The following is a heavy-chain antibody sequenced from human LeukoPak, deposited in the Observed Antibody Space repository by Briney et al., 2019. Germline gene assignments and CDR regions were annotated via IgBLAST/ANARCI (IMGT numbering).Heavy chain of an antibody. V-gene: IGHV4-59*01. J-gene: IGHJ6*02. CDR2: IYYSGST. CDR3: ARLPPSYYDSSGYYYYYYGMDV. Sequence: SGTLSLTCTVSGGSISSYYWSWIRQPPGKGLEWIGYIYYSGSTNYNPSLKSRVTISVDTSKNQFSLKLSSVTAADTAVYYCARLPPSYYDSSGYYYYYYGMDVWGQGTTVTVSS. CDR1: GGSISSYY. D-gene: IGHD3-22*01.